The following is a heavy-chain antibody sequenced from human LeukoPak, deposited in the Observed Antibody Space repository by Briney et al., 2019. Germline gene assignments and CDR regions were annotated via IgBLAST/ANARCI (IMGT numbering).Heavy chain of an antibody. CDR2: ISYDGSNK. CDR3: ARATSTTVTTDY. Sequence: PGGSLRLSCAASGFTFSSYAMHWVRQAPGKGLERVAVISYDGSNKYYADSVKGRFTISRDNSKNTLYLQMNSLRAEDTAVYYCARATSTTVTTDYWGQGTLVTVSS. CDR1: GFTFSSYA. D-gene: IGHD4-17*01. V-gene: IGHV3-30*04. J-gene: IGHJ4*02.